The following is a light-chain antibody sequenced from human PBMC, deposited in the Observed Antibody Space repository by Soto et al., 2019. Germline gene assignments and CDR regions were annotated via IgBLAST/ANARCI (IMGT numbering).Light chain of an antibody. CDR3: SSYTSSSTRI. J-gene: IGLJ1*01. Sequence: QSALTQPASVSGSPGQSITISCTGTSSDVGGYNYVSWYQQHPGKAPRLMIYAASNRPSGVSHRFSGSRSGNTASLTISGLQAEDEADYYCSSYTSSSTRIFGTGTKVTVL. CDR2: AAS. CDR1: SSDVGGYNY. V-gene: IGLV2-14*01.